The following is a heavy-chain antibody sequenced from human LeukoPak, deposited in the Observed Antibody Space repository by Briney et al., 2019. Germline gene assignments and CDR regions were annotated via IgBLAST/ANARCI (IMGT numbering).Heavy chain of an antibody. CDR1: GGSISSGSYY. J-gene: IGHJ4*02. CDR3: ARMSSHCSGGSCYAVFDY. D-gene: IGHD2-15*01. Sequence: SETLSLTCTVSGGSISSGSYYWSWIRQPAGKGLEWIGRIYISGSTNYNPSLKSRVTISLDTSKNQFSLNLSSVTAADTAVYYCARMSSHCSGGSCYAVFDYWGQGTLVTVSS. CDR2: IYISGST. V-gene: IGHV4-61*02.